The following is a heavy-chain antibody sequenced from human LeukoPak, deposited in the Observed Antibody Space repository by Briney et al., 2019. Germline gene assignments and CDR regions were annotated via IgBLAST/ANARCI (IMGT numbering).Heavy chain of an antibody. CDR2: IKQDGSEK. CDR1: GFTFSSYW. D-gene: IGHD2-8*01. V-gene: IGHV3-7*01. CDR3: AKGGRGNGEVY. J-gene: IGHJ4*02. Sequence: GGSLRLSCAVSGFTFSSYWVNWVRQAPGKGLEWVANIKQDGSEKNYVDSVKGRFTISRDNAKSSLFLRMNDLRAEDTAVYYCAKGGRGNGEVYWGQGTLVTVSS.